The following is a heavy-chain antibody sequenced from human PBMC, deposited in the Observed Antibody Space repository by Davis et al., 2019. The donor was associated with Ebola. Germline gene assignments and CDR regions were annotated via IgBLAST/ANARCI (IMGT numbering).Heavy chain of an antibody. J-gene: IGHJ4*02. Sequence: SETLSLTCAVSGGSISSSNWWSWVRQPPGKGLEWIGEIYHSGSTNYNPSLKSRVTISVDTSKNQFSLKLSSVTAADTAVYYCARAGSGYSYSLGYWGQGTLVTVSS. CDR3: ARAGSGYSYSLGY. V-gene: IGHV4-4*02. CDR1: GGSISSSNW. D-gene: IGHD5-18*01. CDR2: IYHSGST.